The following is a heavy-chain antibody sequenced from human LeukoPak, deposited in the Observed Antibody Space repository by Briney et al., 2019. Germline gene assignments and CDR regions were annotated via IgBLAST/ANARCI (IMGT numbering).Heavy chain of an antibody. CDR3: ERTRTQTGDFDY. CDR1: GGSISSSSYY. D-gene: IGHD7-27*01. V-gene: IGHV4-39*01. Sequence: PSETLSLTCTVSGGSISSSSYYWGWIRQPPGKGLEWIGSIYYSGSTYYNPSLKSRVTISIDTSKNQFSLKLNSVTAADTAVYYCERTRTQTGDFDYWGQGTLVTVSS. CDR2: IYYSGST. J-gene: IGHJ4*02.